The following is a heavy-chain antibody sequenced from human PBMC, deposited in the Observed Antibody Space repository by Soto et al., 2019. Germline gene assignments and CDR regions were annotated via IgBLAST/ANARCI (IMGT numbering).Heavy chain of an antibody. D-gene: IGHD3-22*01. Sequence: ASVKVSCKDSVYTFTSYSITYVPQAPLQRLEWMGWISAYNGNTNYAQKLQGRVTMTTDTSTSTAYMELRSLRSDDTAVYYCARDCSMIVVDVLVLDGFDIWGQGPLVTV. J-gene: IGHJ3*02. CDR3: ARDCSMIVVDVLVLDGFDI. V-gene: IGHV1-18*01. CDR2: ISAYNGNT. CDR1: VYTFTSYS.